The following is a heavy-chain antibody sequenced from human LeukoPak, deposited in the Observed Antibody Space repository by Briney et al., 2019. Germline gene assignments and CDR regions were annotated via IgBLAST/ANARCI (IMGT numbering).Heavy chain of an antibody. V-gene: IGHV4-4*07. CDR1: GVSISKYY. CDR2: IYSSGVT. Sequence: SETLSLTCNVAGVSISKYYWNWIRQPAGKGLEWIGRIYSSGVTNYNPSLKSRVTMSVDSSKNTVSLKVNSVTVADTAVYFCARWWFGEFSLVYYYYGLDVWGQGKTVTVSS. CDR3: ARWWFGEFSLVYYYYGLDV. D-gene: IGHD3-10*01. J-gene: IGHJ6*02.